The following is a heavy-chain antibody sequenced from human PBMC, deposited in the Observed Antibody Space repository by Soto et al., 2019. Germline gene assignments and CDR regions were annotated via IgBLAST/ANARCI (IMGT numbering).Heavy chain of an antibody. CDR3: ARGLRLSRNYGLFRY. Sequence: VKLVQSVAEVKKLGVSVKVFCKASGYTFTSYDINWGRQAPGQGLEWMGWMNPNSGKTGYAQKFQGRVTMTRKTSIRTAYRELNSLRCEDKAVYYCARGLRLSRNYGLFRYGGQGTLDTVSS. D-gene: IGHD4-4*01. CDR2: MNPNSGKT. V-gene: IGHV1-8*01. CDR1: GYTFTSYD. J-gene: IGHJ4*02.